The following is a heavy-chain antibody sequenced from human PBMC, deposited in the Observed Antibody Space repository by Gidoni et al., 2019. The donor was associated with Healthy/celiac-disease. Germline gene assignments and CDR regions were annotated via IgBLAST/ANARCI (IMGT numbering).Heavy chain of an antibody. CDR3: ARDGLILSGWGTEFGPHDAFDI. V-gene: IGHV1-2*02. CDR2: INPDSGGT. J-gene: IGHJ3*02. D-gene: IGHD3-16*01. CDR1: GYTFTGYF. Sequence: QVQLVQSGAEVKKPGASVTVSCKASGYTFTGYFLHWVRQAPGQGLEWMGWINPDSGGTNYAQKFQGRVTMTRDTAISTAYMELSRLRSDDTAVYYCARDGLILSGWGTEFGPHDAFDIWGQGTMVTVSS.